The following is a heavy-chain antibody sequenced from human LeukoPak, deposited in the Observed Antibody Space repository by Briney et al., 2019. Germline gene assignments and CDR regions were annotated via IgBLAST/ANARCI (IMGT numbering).Heavy chain of an antibody. CDR3: ARGAEGVNPYYYDSSGYYLDY. D-gene: IGHD3-22*01. Sequence: ASVKVSCKASGGTFSSYAISWVRQAPGQGLEWMGGIIPIFGTANYAQKFQGRVTITADKSTSTAYMELSSLRSEDTAVYYCARGAEGVNPYYYDSSGYYLDYWGQGTLVTVSS. CDR1: GGTFSSYA. CDR2: IIPIFGTA. J-gene: IGHJ4*02. V-gene: IGHV1-69*06.